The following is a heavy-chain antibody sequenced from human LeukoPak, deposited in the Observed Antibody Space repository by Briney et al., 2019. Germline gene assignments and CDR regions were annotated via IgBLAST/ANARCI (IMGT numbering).Heavy chain of an antibody. CDR2: ISYSGST. CDR3: ATHLRHYYDSSGYYLPFDY. J-gene: IGHJ4*02. V-gene: IGHV4-39*01. Sequence: SETLSLTCSVSGGYITTSHYYWGWIRQPPGKGLEWIGSISYSGSTFYNPSLKSRVTISVDTSKNQFSLKLSSVTAADTAVYYCATHLRHYYDSSGYYLPFDYWGQGTLVTVSS. CDR1: GGYITTSHYY. D-gene: IGHD3-22*01.